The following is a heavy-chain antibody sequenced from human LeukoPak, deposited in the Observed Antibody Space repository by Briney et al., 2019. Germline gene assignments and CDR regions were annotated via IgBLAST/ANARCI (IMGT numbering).Heavy chain of an antibody. D-gene: IGHD3-3*01. J-gene: IGHJ3*02. CDR1: GGSISSGGYC. CDR2: IYHSGST. Sequence: SETLSFTCAVSGGSISSGGYCWSWIRQPPGKGLEWIGYIYHSGSTYYNPSLKSRVTISVDRPKNQFSLKLSSVTAADTAVYYCARDPGLEAFDIWGQGTMVTVSS. V-gene: IGHV4-30-2*01. CDR3: ARDPGLEAFDI.